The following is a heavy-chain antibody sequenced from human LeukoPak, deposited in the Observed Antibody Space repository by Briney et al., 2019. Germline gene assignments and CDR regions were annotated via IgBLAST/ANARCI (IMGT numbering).Heavy chain of an antibody. CDR2: IKSKTDGGTT. Sequence: GGSLRLSCAASGFTFSNAWMTWVRQAPGKGLEWVGRIKSKTDGGTTDYAAPVKGRFTISRDDSKNTLYLQMHSLRAEDTAVYYCARESLGSVDPRRYSTTVSQDVWGKGTTVTISS. CDR1: GFTFSNAW. J-gene: IGHJ6*04. V-gene: IGHV3-15*01. CDR3: ARESLGSVDPRRYSTTVSQDV. D-gene: IGHD4-17*01.